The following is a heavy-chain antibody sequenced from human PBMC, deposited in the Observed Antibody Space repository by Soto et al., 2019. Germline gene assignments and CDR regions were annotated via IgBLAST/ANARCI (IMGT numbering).Heavy chain of an antibody. CDR3: TRPYCSGSYYPFDP. CDR1: GFTFTSSA. Sequence: KVSCKASGFTFTSSAMHWVRQASGKGLEWVGRIRSKANSYATAYAASVKGRFTISRDDSKNTAYLQMNSLKTEDTAVYYCTRPYCSGSYYPFDPWGQGTLVTVSS. J-gene: IGHJ5*02. D-gene: IGHD3-10*01. V-gene: IGHV3-73*01. CDR2: IRSKANSYAT.